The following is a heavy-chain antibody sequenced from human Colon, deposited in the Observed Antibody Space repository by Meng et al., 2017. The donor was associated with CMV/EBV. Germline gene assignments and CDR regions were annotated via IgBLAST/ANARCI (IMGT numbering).Heavy chain of an antibody. CDR1: GESVSSDSAA. Sequence: QVSLKRPGQGPTNPQQTLQLSCASSGESVSSDSAAWNWFRQSPSRGLEWLGRTYYRSQWYFDYEVSVIGRITINADTSKNEFSLQLRSVTPDDTAVYYCARGWELGSWGQGTLVTVSS. V-gene: IGHV6-1*01. CDR2: TYYRSQWYF. CDR3: ARGWELGS. D-gene: IGHD1-26*01. J-gene: IGHJ4*02.